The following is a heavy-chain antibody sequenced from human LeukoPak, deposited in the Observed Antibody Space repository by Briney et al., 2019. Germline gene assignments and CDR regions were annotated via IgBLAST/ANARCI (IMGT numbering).Heavy chain of an antibody. D-gene: IGHD5-18*01. CDR1: GFTFSSYG. CDR2: ISGSGGST. V-gene: IGHV3-23*01. J-gene: IGHJ3*02. Sequence: GGSLRLSCAASGFTFSSYGMSWVRQAPGKGLEWVSAISGSGGSTYYADSLKGRFTISRDNAKNSLSLLMNSLRAEDTAVYYCARDLSSRGYTYGTPAFTFDIWGQGTMVTVSS. CDR3: ARDLSSRGYTYGTPAFTFDI.